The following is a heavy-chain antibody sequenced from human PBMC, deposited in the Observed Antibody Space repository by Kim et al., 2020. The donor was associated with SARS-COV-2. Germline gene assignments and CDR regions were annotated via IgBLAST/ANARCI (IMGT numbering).Heavy chain of an antibody. J-gene: IGHJ6*02. Sequence: ADSVKGRFTISRDNSKNTLYLQMNSLRAEDTAVYYCARSLVGGYYYGMDVWGQGTTVTVSS. CDR3: ARSLVGGYYYGMDV. D-gene: IGHD2-21*01. V-gene: IGHV3-30*02.